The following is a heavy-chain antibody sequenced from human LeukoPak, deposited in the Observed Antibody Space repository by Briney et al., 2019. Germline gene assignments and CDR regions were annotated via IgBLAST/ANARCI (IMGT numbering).Heavy chain of an antibody. D-gene: IGHD6-19*01. CDR1: GFTFSSYG. CDR2: ISYDGSNK. CDR3: AKSRIIAVAGIFDY. J-gene: IGHJ4*02. V-gene: IGHV3-30*18. Sequence: GGSLRLSCAASGFTFSSYGMHWVRQAPGKGLEWVAVISYDGSNKYYADSVKGRFTISRDNSKNTLYPQMNSLRAEDTAVYYCAKSRIIAVAGIFDYWGQGTLVTVSS.